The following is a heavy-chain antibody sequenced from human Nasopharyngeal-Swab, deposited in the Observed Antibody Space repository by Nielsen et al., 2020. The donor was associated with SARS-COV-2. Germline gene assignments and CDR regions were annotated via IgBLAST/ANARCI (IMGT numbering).Heavy chain of an antibody. D-gene: IGHD3-16*02. Sequence: SVNVSCKASGGTFSSYAISWVRQAPGQGLEWMGGIIPILGIANYAQKFQGRVTITADKSTSTAYMELSSLRSEETAVYYCASSDYVWGSYRYTGAYFYYWGQGTLVTVSS. CDR2: IIPILGIA. CDR1: GGTFSSYA. V-gene: IGHV1-69*10. CDR3: ASSDYVWGSYRYTGAYFYY. J-gene: IGHJ4*02.